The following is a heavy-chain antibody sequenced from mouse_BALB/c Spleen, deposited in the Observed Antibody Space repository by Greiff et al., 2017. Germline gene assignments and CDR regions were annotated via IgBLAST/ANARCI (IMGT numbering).Heavy chain of an antibody. J-gene: IGHJ4*01. Sequence: QVQLQQSGPELVKPGASVRISCKASGYTFTSYYIHWVKQRPGQGLEWIGWIYPGNVNTKYNEKFKGKATLTADKSSSTAYMQLSSLTSEDSAVYFCAREGNYAMDYWGQGTSVTVSS. V-gene: IGHV1S56*01. CDR3: AREGNYAMDY. CDR1: GYTFTSYY. CDR2: IYPGNVNT.